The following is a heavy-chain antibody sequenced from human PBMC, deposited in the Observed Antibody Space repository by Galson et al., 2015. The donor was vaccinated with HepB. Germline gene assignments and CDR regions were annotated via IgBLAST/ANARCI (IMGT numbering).Heavy chain of an antibody. CDR1: GGSVSSGRFS. J-gene: IGHJ4*02. CDR2: INHSGTP. V-gene: IGHV4-30-2*01. Sequence: TLSLTCAVSGGSVSSGRFSWSWIRQPPGKGLEWIGYINHSGTPYYNPSLKSRVTISLDKSKNQFSLKLTSVTAADTAVFFCARVVQYGLRSDYWGQGALVTVSS. CDR3: ARVVQYGLRSDY. D-gene: IGHD4-17*01.